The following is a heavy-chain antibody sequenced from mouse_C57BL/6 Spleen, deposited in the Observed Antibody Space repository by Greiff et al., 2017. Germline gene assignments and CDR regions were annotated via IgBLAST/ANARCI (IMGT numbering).Heavy chain of an antibody. D-gene: IGHD2-3*01. Sequence: EVKVEESGTVLARPGASVKMSCKTSGYTFTSYWMHWVKQRPGQGLEWIGAIYPGNSDTSYNQKFKGKAKLTAVTSASTAYMELSSLTNEDSAVYYCTRPLYDGYWFAYWGQGTLVTVSA. CDR1: GYTFTSYW. CDR2: IYPGNSDT. J-gene: IGHJ3*01. V-gene: IGHV1-5*01. CDR3: TRPLYDGYWFAY.